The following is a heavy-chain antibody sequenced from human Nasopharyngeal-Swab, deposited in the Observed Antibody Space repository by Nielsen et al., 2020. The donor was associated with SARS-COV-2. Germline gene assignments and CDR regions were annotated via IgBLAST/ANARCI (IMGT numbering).Heavy chain of an antibody. J-gene: IGHJ6*02. CDR1: GFTFSSYS. D-gene: IGHD6-6*01. V-gene: IGHV3-48*02. CDR3: AREPAARPPAPDYYYYYGMDV. Sequence: GGSLRLYCAASGFTFSSYSMNWVRQAPGKGLEWVSYISSSSSTIYYADSVKGRFPISSDNAKNSRYLQMNSLRDEDTAVYYCAREPAARPPAPDYYYYYGMDVWGQGTTVTVSS. CDR2: ISSSSSTI.